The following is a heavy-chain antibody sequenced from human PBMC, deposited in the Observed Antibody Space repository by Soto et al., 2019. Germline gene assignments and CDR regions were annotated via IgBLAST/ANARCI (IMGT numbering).Heavy chain of an antibody. CDR1: GFTFTSSA. J-gene: IGHJ3*01. V-gene: IGHV1-58*02. Sequence: ASVKVSCKASGFTFTSSAMQWVRQARGQRLEWIGWIVVGSGNTNYAQKFQERVTITRDMSTSTAYMELSSLRSEDTAVYYCAADYDFWSGYGVPVFWGQGTMVTVSS. CDR3: AADYDFWSGYGVPVF. CDR2: IVVGSGNT. D-gene: IGHD3-3*01.